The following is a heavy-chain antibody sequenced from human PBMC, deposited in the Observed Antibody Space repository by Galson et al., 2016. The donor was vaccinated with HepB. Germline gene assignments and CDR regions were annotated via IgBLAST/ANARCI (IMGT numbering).Heavy chain of an antibody. CDR3: AGGGLGNYYAYGMDV. D-gene: IGHD3/OR15-3a*01. V-gene: IGHV3-23*01. Sequence: SLRLSCAAPGLSFSPYAVSWVRQATGKGLEWVSAINGTGTITKYADSVKGRFTISRDNSKNTMYLQVNSLRAEDTAVYYCAGGGLGNYYAYGMDVWGHGTTVTVSS. CDR1: GLSFSPYA. CDR2: INGTGTIT. J-gene: IGHJ6*02.